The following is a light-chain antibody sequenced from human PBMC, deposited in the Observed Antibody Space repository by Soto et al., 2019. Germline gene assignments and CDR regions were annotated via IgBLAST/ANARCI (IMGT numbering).Light chain of an antibody. Sequence: EIXMTQFPATLSVSPGEGATLSCKASQNVYNSLAWYQQRPGQPPRLLIYDASTRATGISARFSGSGYGTEFTLTISSLQSEDFAVYFCQQCRNWTLTFGGGTKVDIK. J-gene: IGKJ4*01. CDR3: QQCRNWTLT. CDR1: QNVYNS. CDR2: DAS. V-gene: IGKV3-15*01.